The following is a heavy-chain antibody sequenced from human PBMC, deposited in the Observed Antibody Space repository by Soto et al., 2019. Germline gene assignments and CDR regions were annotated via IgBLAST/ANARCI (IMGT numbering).Heavy chain of an antibody. Sequence: ASVKVSCKASGYIFTNYYMHWVRQAPGQGLEWMGIINPSGGSTSYAQKFQGRVTMTRDTSTSTVYMELSSLRSEDTAVYYCARGCLLKRAYSSSWYGDYWGQGTLVTVSS. CDR2: INPSGGST. CDR3: ARGCLLKRAYSSSWYGDY. J-gene: IGHJ4*02. V-gene: IGHV1-46*01. CDR1: GYIFTNYY. D-gene: IGHD6-13*01.